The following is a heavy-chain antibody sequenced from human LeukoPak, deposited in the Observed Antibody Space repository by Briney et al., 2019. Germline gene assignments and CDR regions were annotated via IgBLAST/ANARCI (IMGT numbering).Heavy chain of an antibody. J-gene: IGHJ6*02. Sequence: GGSLRLSCAASGFTFSLFGMHWVRQAPGKGLEWLAVTSYDGGEKYYADSVKGRFTISRDNSKNTLYLQMNSLRAEDTAVYYCAKSSGFYESSGSDWGYGMDVWGRGTTVTVSS. CDR2: TSYDGGEK. D-gene: IGHD3-22*01. CDR3: AKSSGFYESSGSDWGYGMDV. V-gene: IGHV3-30*18. CDR1: GFTFSLFG.